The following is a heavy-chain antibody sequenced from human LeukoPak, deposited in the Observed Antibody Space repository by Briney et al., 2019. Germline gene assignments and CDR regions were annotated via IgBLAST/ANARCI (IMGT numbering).Heavy chain of an antibody. CDR1: GFNFSEIW. V-gene: IGHV3-15*01. CDR2: IKSKTDGETT. J-gene: IGHJ1*01. Sequence: GGSLRLSCAASGFNFSEIWMSWVRQAPGKGLEWVGRIKSKTDGETTGYAAFVQGRFTISRDDSKNTLYLDMNSLETEDAAVYYCTSLVFWGQGTPVIVSS. D-gene: IGHD6-6*01. CDR3: TSLVF.